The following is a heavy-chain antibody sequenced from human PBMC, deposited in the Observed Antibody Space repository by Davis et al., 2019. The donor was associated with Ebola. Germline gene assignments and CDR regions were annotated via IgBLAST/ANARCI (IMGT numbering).Heavy chain of an antibody. J-gene: IGHJ3*02. CDR3: ARDIGSSWFHDAFDI. CDR2: INPNSGGT. Sequence: ASVKVSCKASGYTFTGYYMHWVRQAPGQGLEWMGWINPNSGGTNYAQKFQGRVTMTRDTSISTAYMEMSRLRSDDTAVYYCARDIGSSWFHDAFDIWGQGTMVTVSS. CDR1: GYTFTGYY. D-gene: IGHD6-13*01. V-gene: IGHV1-2*02.